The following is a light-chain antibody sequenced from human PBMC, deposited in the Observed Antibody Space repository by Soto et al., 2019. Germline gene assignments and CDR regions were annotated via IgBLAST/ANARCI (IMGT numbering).Light chain of an antibody. CDR2: WAS. J-gene: IGKJ1*01. CDR3: QQYCSTPWT. V-gene: IGKV4-1*01. CDR1: PSVLYSSNNKNY. Sequence: DIVMTQSPDSLAVSLGERATINCKSSPSVLYSSNNKNYLAWYQQKPGQPPKLLIYWASTRESGVPDRFSGSGSGTDFTLTISSLQAEDGAVYYCQQYCSTPWTFGQGTKVEIK.